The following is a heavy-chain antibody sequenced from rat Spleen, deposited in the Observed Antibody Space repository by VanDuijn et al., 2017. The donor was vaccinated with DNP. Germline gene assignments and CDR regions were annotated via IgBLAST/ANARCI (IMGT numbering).Heavy chain of an antibody. CDR2: ISYSGST. CDR3: ARWSDYFDN. CDR1: GYSITSNY. V-gene: IGHV3-1*01. Sequence: EVQLQESGPGLVKPSLSLSLTCSVTGYSITSNYWAWIRKFPGNKMEWMGYISYSGSTGYSPSLKSRISITRDTSKNLFFLQLNSLTTEDTATYYCARWSDYFDNWGQGVMVTVSS. J-gene: IGHJ2*01.